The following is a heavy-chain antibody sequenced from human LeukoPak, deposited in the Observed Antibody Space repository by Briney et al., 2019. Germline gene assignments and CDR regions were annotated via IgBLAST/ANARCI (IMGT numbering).Heavy chain of an antibody. Sequence: GGSLRLSCAASGFTFSSYAMSWVRQAPGKGLEWVSAISGSGGSTYYADSVKGRFTISRDNAKKSLYLQMNSLRAEDTAVYYCARGTGDSSWSLFDYWGQGTLVTVSS. CDR2: ISGSGGST. J-gene: IGHJ4*02. CDR3: ARGTGDSSWSLFDY. V-gene: IGHV3-23*01. CDR1: GFTFSSYA. D-gene: IGHD6-13*01.